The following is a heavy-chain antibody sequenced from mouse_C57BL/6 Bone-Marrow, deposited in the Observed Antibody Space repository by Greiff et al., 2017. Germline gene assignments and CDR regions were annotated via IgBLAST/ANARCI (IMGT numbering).Heavy chain of an antibody. Sequence: QVQLQQPGAELVRPGTSVKLSCKASGYTFTSYWMHWVKQRPGQGLEWIGVIDPSDSYTNYNQKFKGKATLTVDTSSSTAYMQLSSLTSEDSAVYYCAREKIWNTTVVEGYWYFDVWGTGTTVTVSA. V-gene: IGHV1-59*01. J-gene: IGHJ1*03. D-gene: IGHD1-1*01. CDR1: GYTFTSYW. CDR3: AREKIWNTTVVEGYWYFDV. CDR2: IDPSDSYT.